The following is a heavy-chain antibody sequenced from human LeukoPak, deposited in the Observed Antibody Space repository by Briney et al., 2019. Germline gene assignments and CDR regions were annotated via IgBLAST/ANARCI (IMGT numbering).Heavy chain of an antibody. Sequence: PSETLSLTCTVSGGSISSYYWSWIRQPPGKGLEWIGYIIYSGGTNYNPSLKSRVTMSVDTSKNQFSLKLRSVTAADTAVYYCARDLVYYFDFWGQGTLVTVSS. V-gene: IGHV4-59*12. J-gene: IGHJ4*02. CDR1: GGSISSYY. D-gene: IGHD3-16*01. CDR2: IIYSGGT. CDR3: ARDLVYYFDF.